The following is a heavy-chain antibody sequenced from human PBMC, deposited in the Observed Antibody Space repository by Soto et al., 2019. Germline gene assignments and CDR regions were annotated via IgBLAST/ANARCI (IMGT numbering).Heavy chain of an antibody. CDR3: ASGRNSVYVVYDLPPY. J-gene: IGHJ4*02. Sequence: QVHLVQSGAEVKKPGASVKVSCKASGYTFTSHTLHWVRQAPGQRLEWMGWINAGNGNTQYSPKFQGRVTITRDTSASTLYMDLGSLRSEDTALYYCASGRNSVYVVYDLPPYWGQGTLVTVSS. D-gene: IGHD5-12*01. CDR1: GYTFTSHT. CDR2: INAGNGNT. V-gene: IGHV1-3*01.